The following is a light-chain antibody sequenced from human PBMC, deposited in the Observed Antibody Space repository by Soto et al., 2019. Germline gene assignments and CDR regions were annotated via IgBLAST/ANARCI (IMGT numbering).Light chain of an antibody. Sequence: EIVLTQSPGTLSLSPGERATLSCRASQSVSSNNLAWYQQKPGQAPRLLIYGASRRATDIPDRFSGSGSGTDFPLTITRLEPEDFAVYYCQQYGNSPFTFGPGTKVDIK. CDR1: QSVSSNN. CDR3: QQYGNSPFT. V-gene: IGKV3-20*01. CDR2: GAS. J-gene: IGKJ3*01.